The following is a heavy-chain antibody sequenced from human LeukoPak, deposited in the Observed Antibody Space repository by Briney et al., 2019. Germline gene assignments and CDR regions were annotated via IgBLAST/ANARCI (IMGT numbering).Heavy chain of an antibody. CDR3: AIEAPTGYQLLWGLDY. J-gene: IGHJ4*02. D-gene: IGHD2-2*01. CDR2: TYYRSKWYN. V-gene: IGHV6-1*01. CDR1: GDSVSSNSAA. Sequence: PSQTLSLTCAISGDSVSSNSAAWNWIRQSPSRGLEWLGRTYYRSKWYNDYAVSVKSRITINPDTSENQFSLQLNSVTPEDTAVYYCAIEAPTGYQLLWGLDYWGQGTLVTVSS.